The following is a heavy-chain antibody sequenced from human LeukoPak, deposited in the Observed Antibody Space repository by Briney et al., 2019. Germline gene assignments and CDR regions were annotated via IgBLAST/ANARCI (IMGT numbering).Heavy chain of an antibody. CDR1: GGSFSGYY. D-gene: IGHD6-13*01. CDR2: INHSGST. J-gene: IGHJ4*02. Sequence: PSETLSLTCAVYGGSFSGYYWSWIRQPPGKGLEWIGEINHSGSTNYNPSLKSRVTISVDTSKNQFSLKLSSVPAADTAVYYCARAELNRSSWHSTPCDYWGQGTLVTGS. V-gene: IGHV4-34*01. CDR3: ARAELNRSSWHSTPCDY.